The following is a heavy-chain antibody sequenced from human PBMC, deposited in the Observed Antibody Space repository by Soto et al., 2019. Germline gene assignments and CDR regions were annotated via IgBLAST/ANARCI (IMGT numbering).Heavy chain of an antibody. D-gene: IGHD3-10*01. Sequence: QVQLVESGGGVVQPGRSLRLSCAASGFTFSSYGMHWVRQAPGKGLEWVAVIWYDGSNKYYADSVKGRFTISRDNSKNTLYLQMNSLRAEDTAVYYCARDSLGITMVRGVKGYGMDVWGQGTTVTVSS. CDR1: GFTFSSYG. J-gene: IGHJ6*02. CDR2: IWYDGSNK. V-gene: IGHV3-33*01. CDR3: ARDSLGITMVRGVKGYGMDV.